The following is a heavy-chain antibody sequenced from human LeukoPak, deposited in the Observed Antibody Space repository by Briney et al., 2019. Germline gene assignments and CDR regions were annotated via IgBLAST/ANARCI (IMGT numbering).Heavy chain of an antibody. D-gene: IGHD1-26*01. CDR2: IRYDGSNK. CDR1: GFTFSSYG. J-gene: IGHJ4*02. CDR3: AKVDPPVGATPSS. V-gene: IGHV3-30*02. Sequence: PGGSLRLSCAASGFTFSSYGMHWVRQAPGKGLEWVAFIRYDGSNKYYADSVKGRFTISRDNSKNTLYLQMNSLRAEDTAVYYCAKVDPPVGATPSSWGQGTLVTVSS.